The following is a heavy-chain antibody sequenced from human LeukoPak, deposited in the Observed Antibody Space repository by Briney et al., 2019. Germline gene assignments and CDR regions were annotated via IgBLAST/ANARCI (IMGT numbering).Heavy chain of an antibody. Sequence: AGGSLRLSCAASGFTFSSYAMHWVRQAPGKGLEWVAVISYDGSNKYYADSVKGRFTISRDNSKNTLYLQMNSLRAEDTAVYYCAREDNVVTGDYGMDVWGQGTTVTVSS. CDR1: GFTFSSYA. J-gene: IGHJ6*02. D-gene: IGHD7-27*01. CDR2: ISYDGSNK. V-gene: IGHV3-30*14. CDR3: AREDNVVTGDYGMDV.